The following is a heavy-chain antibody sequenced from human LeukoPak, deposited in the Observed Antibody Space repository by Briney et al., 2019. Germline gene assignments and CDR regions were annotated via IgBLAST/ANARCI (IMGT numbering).Heavy chain of an antibody. CDR2: IYYSGST. V-gene: IGHV4-30-4*08. J-gene: IGHJ4*02. Sequence: SETLSLTCTVSGGSISSGDYYWSWIRQPPGKGLEWIGYIYYSGSTYYNPSLKSRVTISVDTSKNQFSLKLSSVTAADTAVYYCARDSPYPSGYDYFDYWGQGTLVTVSS. CDR1: GGSISSGDYY. CDR3: ARDSPYPSGYDYFDY. D-gene: IGHD5-12*01.